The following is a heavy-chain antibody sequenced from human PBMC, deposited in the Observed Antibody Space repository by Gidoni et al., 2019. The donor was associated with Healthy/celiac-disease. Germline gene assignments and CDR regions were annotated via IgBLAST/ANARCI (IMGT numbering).Heavy chain of an antibody. CDR2: IYTSGST. CDR1: GGPTSSGSYY. CDR3: ARAVRHDFSLYYMDV. J-gene: IGHJ6*03. V-gene: IGHV4-61*02. D-gene: IGHD3-3*01. Sequence: QVQLQESGPGLVKPSQTLSLTCTVSGGPTSSGSYYWSWIRQPAGKGLEWIGRIYTSGSTNYNPSLKSRVTISVDTSKNQFSLKLSSVTAADTAVYYCARAVRHDFSLYYMDVWGKGTTVTVSS.